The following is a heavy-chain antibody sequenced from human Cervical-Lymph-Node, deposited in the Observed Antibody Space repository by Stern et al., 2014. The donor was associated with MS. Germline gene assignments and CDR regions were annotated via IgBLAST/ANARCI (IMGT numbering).Heavy chain of an antibody. CDR3: ASAHPATRRGYKGMNV. J-gene: IGHJ6*02. CDR1: GGTFRSFA. D-gene: IGHD2-2*01. Sequence: QVQLVQSGSEVRKPGSSVNVTCKASGGTFRSFAVNWVRQAPGQGLEWVGGIIPVFRTPTYAQKFQGRITVISDESTSTVYLELSRLTSDDTATYFCASAHPATRRGYKGMNVWGQGTTIAVSS. V-gene: IGHV1-69*05. CDR2: IIPVFRTP.